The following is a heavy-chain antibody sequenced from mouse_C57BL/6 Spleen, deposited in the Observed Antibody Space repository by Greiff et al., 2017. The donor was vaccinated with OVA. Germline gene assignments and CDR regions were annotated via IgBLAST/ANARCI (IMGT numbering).Heavy chain of an antibody. CDR3: ERHEDEYGSFAY. CDR1: GYTFTEYT. Sequence: VQLVESGAELVKPGASVKLSCKASGYTFTEYTIHWVKQRSGQGLEWIGWFYPGSGSIKYNEKFKDKAKLTADKSSSTVYMELSRLTSKDSAVYCCERHEDEYGSFAYWGQGTLVTVSA. V-gene: IGHV1-62-2*01. J-gene: IGHJ3*01. D-gene: IGHD2-10*02. CDR2: FYPGSGSI.